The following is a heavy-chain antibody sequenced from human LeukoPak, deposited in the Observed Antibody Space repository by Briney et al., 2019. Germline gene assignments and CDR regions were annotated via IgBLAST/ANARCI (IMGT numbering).Heavy chain of an antibody. J-gene: IGHJ4*02. CDR3: ARGRGGSPFDY. Sequence: RGSLRLSCAASGFSFRDYGMHWVRQAPGKGLEYVSAISADGGTTYYADSVKDRFIISRDNSKNTLYLQMGSLRNEDMAVYYCARGRGGSPFDYWGQGALVTVSS. CDR2: ISADGGTT. V-gene: IGHV3-64*02. CDR1: GFSFRDYG.